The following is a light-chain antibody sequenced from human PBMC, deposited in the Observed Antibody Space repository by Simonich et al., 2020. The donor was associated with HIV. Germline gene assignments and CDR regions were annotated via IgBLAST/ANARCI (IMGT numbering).Light chain of an antibody. V-gene: IGLV2-14*03. CDR1: GCDVGGYNY. CDR3: SSYTSRSSWL. J-gene: IGLJ3*02. CDR2: DVS. Sequence: QSALTQPASVSGSPGQSITISCTRTGCDVGGYNYVSLYQQHPGKAPKLMIYDVSKRPAGFSARFSGSKSGNTASLTISGLQAEDEADYYCSSYTSRSSWLFGGGTKLTVL.